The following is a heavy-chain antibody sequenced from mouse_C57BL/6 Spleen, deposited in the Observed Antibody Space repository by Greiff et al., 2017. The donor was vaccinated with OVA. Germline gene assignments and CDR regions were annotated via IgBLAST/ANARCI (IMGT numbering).Heavy chain of an antibody. J-gene: IGHJ1*03. CDR1: GYTFTDYE. CDR2: IDPETGGT. D-gene: IGHD1-1*01. Sequence: QVHVKQSGAELVRPGASVTLSCKASGYTFTDYEMHWVKQTPVHGLEWIGAIDPETGGTAYNQKFKGKAILTADKSSSTAYMELRSLTSEDYAVYYCTRPGSSLQGYFDVWGTGTTVTVSS. V-gene: IGHV1-15*01. CDR3: TRPGSSLQGYFDV.